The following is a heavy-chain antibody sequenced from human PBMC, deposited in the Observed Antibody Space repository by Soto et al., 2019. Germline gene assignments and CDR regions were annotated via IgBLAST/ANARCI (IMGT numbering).Heavy chain of an antibody. CDR2: INAGNGNT. Sequence: GASVKVSCKASGYTFTSYAMHWVRQAPGQRLEWMGWINAGNGNTKYSQKFQGRVTITRDTSASTAYMELSSLRSEDTAVYYCAREGVGVVALNWFDPWGQGTLDTVSS. V-gene: IGHV1-3*01. J-gene: IGHJ5*02. CDR1: GYTFTSYA. CDR3: AREGVGVVALNWFDP. D-gene: IGHD3-22*01.